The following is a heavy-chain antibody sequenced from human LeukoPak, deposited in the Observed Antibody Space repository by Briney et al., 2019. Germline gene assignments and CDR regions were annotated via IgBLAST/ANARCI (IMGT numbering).Heavy chain of an antibody. J-gene: IGHJ3*02. CDR1: GYTFTGYY. V-gene: IGHV1-2*02. CDR3: ARDRNSGSSLDI. D-gene: IGHD6-6*01. CDR2: IYPYSGDT. Sequence: ASVKVSCKASGYTFTGYYIHWVRQATGQVLEWIGWIYPYSGDTNYAQNFQGRVTMTRDTSISTAYMELSSLKSDDTAVYYCARDRNSGSSLDIWGQGTMLTVSS.